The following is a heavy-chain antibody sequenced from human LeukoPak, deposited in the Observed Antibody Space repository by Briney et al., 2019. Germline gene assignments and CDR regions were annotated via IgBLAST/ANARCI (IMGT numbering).Heavy chain of an antibody. CDR2: IRNGGSNK. CDR3: ARDKVLERRNYVDY. V-gene: IGHV3-30*02. D-gene: IGHD1-1*01. Sequence: GGSLSLSCPASGFTLSSYGMRWVRPPPGRGREWVAFIRNGGSNKHCPDSVKGRFTISRDNSKNTLYLQMNSLRAEDTAVYYCARDKVLERRNYVDYWGQGTLVTVSS. CDR1: GFTLSSYG. J-gene: IGHJ4*02.